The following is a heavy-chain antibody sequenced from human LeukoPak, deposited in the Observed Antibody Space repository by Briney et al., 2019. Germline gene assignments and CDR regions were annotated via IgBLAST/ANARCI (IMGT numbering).Heavy chain of an antibody. J-gene: IGHJ4*02. CDR2: ISYDGSNK. D-gene: IGHD3-10*01. CDR3: AEDGLERRPYYYGSGSYLAPY. CDR1: GFTFSSYA. V-gene: IGHV3-30-3*01. Sequence: GRSLRLSCAASGFTFSSYAMHWVRQAPGKGLEWVAVISYDGSNKYYADSVKGRFTISRDNSKNTLYLQMNSLRAEDTAVYYCAEDGLERRPYYYGSGSYLAPYWGQGTLVTVSS.